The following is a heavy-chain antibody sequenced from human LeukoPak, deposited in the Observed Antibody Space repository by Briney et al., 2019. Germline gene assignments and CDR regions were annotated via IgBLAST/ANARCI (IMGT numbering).Heavy chain of an antibody. CDR2: ISYSGST. CDR3: ARLPFCSSTSCSGHSAFDI. Sequence: KPSETLSLTCTVSVGSITSSSYYWGCIRQPPGKGLEWIASISYSGSTYYNPSIKSRVTISVDTSKNQFSLKLSSVTAADTAVYYCARLPFCSSTSCSGHSAFDIWGQGTMVTVSS. CDR1: VGSITSSSYY. V-gene: IGHV4-39*01. D-gene: IGHD2-2*01. J-gene: IGHJ3*02.